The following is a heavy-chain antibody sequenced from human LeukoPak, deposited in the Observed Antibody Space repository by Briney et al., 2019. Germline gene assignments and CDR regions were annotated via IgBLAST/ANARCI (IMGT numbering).Heavy chain of an antibody. CDR1: GFPFDSYG. J-gene: IGHJ4*02. CDR2: ISGSGGTT. CDR3: AKDQWSFSYFDY. V-gene: IGHV3-23*01. D-gene: IGHD1-26*01. Sequence: GGSLRLSCAASGFPFDSYGMTWVRQTPGKGLECVSIISGSGGTTNYADSVKGRFTISRDNSKNTLYLQMNSLRAEDTAVYYCAKDQWSFSYFDYWGQGTLVTVSS.